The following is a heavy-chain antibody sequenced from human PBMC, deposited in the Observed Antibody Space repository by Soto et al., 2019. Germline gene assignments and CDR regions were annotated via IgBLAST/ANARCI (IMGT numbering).Heavy chain of an antibody. CDR2: IYPGHSDT. J-gene: IGHJ4*02. V-gene: IGHV5-51*01. CDR3: ARHVEVRDTAIAPSDY. Sequence: GAALKSSGKGSGYSYISEWIGWVSKMPGKGLEWMGIIYPGHSDTRYSPSFQGQVTISADKSISTAYLQWSSLKASDTAMYYCARHVEVRDTAIAPSDYWGQGTLVTVSS. CDR1: GYSYISEW. D-gene: IGHD5-18*01.